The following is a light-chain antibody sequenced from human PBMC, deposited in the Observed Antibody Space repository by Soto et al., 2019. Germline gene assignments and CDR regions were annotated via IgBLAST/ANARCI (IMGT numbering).Light chain of an antibody. Sequence: EIVLTQSPATLSLSPGERATLSCRASQSVSSNSLAWYQQKPGQAPRLLIYGASTRATGIPDRFSGSGSGTDFTLTISRLEAEDFAVYHCQQYGSSMYTFGQGTKLEI. V-gene: IGKV3-20*01. CDR1: QSVSSNS. J-gene: IGKJ2*01. CDR2: GAS. CDR3: QQYGSSMYT.